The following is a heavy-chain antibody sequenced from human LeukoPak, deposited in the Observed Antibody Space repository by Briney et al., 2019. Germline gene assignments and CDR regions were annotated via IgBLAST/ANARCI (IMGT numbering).Heavy chain of an antibody. J-gene: IGHJ3*02. CDR2: IKQDGSEK. Sequence: GGSLRLSCAASGFTFSSYWMSWVRQAPGKGLEWVANIKQDGSEKYYVDSVKGRFTISRDNAKNSLYLQMNSLRAEDTAVYYCAREIWDFWSGSAFDIWGQGTMVTVSS. D-gene: IGHD3-3*01. V-gene: IGHV3-7*01. CDR1: GFTFSSYW. CDR3: AREIWDFWSGSAFDI.